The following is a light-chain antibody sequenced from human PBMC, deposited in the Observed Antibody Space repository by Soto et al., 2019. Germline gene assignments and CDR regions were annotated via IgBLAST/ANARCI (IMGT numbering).Light chain of an antibody. CDR3: QQSYDTPFN. CDR1: RTMTMY. V-gene: IGKV1-39*01. CDR2: PAS. Sequence: IQMTLSPSSLSASVGDRVTITSQASRTMTMYLNWYHRESAQAPKRLINPASTLRSGVPSRLFGSRSARDFSLPIDSLQPEDVSTDYCQQSYDTPFNFGPGTKVDI. J-gene: IGKJ3*01.